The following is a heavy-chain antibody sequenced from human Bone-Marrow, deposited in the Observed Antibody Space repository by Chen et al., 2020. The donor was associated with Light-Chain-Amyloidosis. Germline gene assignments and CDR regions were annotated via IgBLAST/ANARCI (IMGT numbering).Heavy chain of an antibody. D-gene: IGHD2-21*01. J-gene: IGHJ4*02. V-gene: IGHV5-51*01. Sequence: VQLEQSGPEVKKPGESLKISCKGSGYTFPNYWIGWVRQMPGKGLEWMGVIYPDDSDARYSPSFEGQVTISADKSITTAYLQWRSLKASDTAMYYCARRRDCYNFDYWGQGTLVTVSS. CDR3: ARRRDCYNFDY. CDR2: IYPDDSDA. CDR1: GYTFPNYW.